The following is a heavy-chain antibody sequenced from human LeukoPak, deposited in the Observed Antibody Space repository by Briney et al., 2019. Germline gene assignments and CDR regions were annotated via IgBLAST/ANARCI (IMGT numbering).Heavy chain of an antibody. D-gene: IGHD1-26*01. J-gene: IGHJ4*02. CDR2: ISHDGSNK. Sequence: GGSLRLSCAASGVTFSNYAMHGVRQAPGKGVGWGAVISHDGSNKYYIDSVKGRLTISRDNAKNTLYRQMNSLRAEDTAVYYCARDHRETSILVGAMGYWGQGTLVTVSS. V-gene: IGHV3-30*04. CDR1: GVTFSNYA. CDR3: ARDHRETSILVGAMGY.